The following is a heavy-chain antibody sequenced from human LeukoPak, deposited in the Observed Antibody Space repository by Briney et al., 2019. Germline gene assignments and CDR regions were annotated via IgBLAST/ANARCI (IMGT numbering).Heavy chain of an antibody. Sequence: GGSLRLSCEASGFTLSIYEVNWVRQAPGKGLEWLSHISDSGSSVHYADSVKGRFTISRDNSKNSLYLEMNSLRVEDTAIYYCARDATTAIGTVYMDVWGKGTTVTISS. D-gene: IGHD1-1*01. CDR1: GFTLSIYE. V-gene: IGHV3-48*03. J-gene: IGHJ6*03. CDR2: ISDSGSSV. CDR3: ARDATTAIGTVYMDV.